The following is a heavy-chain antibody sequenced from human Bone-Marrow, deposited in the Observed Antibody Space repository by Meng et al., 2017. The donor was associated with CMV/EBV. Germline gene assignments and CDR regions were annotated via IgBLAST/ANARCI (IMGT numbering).Heavy chain of an antibody. CDR3: ARYSTIYGMDV. J-gene: IGHJ6*02. CDR2: INHSGST. D-gene: IGHD2-2*01. Sequence: GSLRLSCTASGFTFGDYAMSWVRQAPGKGLEWIGEINHSGSTNYNPSLKSRVTISVDTSKNQFSLKLSSVTAADTAVYYCARYSTIYGMDVWGQGTTVTVSS. V-gene: IGHV4-34*01. CDR1: GFTFGDYA.